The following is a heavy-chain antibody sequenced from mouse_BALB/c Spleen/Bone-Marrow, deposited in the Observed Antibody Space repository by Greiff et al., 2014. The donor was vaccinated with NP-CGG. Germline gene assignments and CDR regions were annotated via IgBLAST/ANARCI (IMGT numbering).Heavy chain of an antibody. D-gene: IGHD1-1*01. CDR2: INPYNDGT. J-gene: IGHJ2*01. Sequence: EVKLVESGPELVKPGASVKMSCKASGYTFTSYVMHWMKQKPGQGLERIGYINPYNDGTKYNETFKGKATLTSDKSSSTAYMDLSSLTSEDSAVYFCARSEYFGSSYDYWGQGTTLTVSS. CDR1: GYTFTSYV. V-gene: IGHV1-14*01. CDR3: ARSEYFGSSYDY.